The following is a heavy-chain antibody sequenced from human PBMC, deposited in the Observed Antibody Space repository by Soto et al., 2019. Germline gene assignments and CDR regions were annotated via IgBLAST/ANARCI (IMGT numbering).Heavy chain of an antibody. D-gene: IGHD3-3*01. Sequence: EAQLVESGGGLVKPGGSLRLSCAASGFTFSNVWMHWVRQAPGKGLEWVGRIKSKIDGETTDYAAPVKGRFSISRDDSKNTLYLQMNSLKTEDTAVYYCTPLALKYVSCWYDFSDWGQGTLVTVSS. V-gene: IGHV3-15*07. CDR3: TPLALKYVSCWYDFSD. CDR2: IKSKIDGETT. CDR1: GFTFSNVW. J-gene: IGHJ4*02.